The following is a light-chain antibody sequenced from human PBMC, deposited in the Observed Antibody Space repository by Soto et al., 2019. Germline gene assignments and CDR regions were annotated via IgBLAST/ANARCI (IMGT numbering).Light chain of an antibody. J-gene: IGKJ4*01. V-gene: IGKV1-39*01. CDR3: QQSHSSPLS. CDR2: TAS. CDR1: QSISRN. Sequence: IQMTQSPSSLSASVGDRVTITCRASQSISRNLNWYQQKPGKAPELLIYTASNLQSGVPSRFSGSGSGTDFALTISSLQPEDSDVYYCQQSHSSPLSLGGGTKVDIK.